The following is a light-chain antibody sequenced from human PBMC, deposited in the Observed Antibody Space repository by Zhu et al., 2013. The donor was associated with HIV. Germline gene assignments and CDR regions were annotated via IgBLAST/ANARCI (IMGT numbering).Light chain of an antibody. J-gene: IGKJ4*01. CDR2: DAS. Sequence: EIVLTQSPVTLSLSPGERAALSCRASQSVSSTYLAWYQQKLGQAPRLLIYDASRRATGIPDRFSGSGSGTDFTLKISRVEAEDVGVYYCMQALQTLLTFGGGTKVEIK. CDR1: QSVSSTY. CDR3: MQALQTLLT. V-gene: IGKV3D-20*02.